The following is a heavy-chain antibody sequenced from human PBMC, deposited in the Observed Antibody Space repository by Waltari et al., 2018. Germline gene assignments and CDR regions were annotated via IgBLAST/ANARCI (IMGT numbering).Heavy chain of an antibody. CDR2: IYHSGST. CDR1: GGSISSGGYY. CDR3: ARDSLPTSRDWDGMDV. J-gene: IGHJ6*02. Sequence: QVQLQESGPGLVKPSQTLSLTCTVSGGSISSGGYYWSWIRQHPGKGLEWIGYIYHSGSTSYNPSLKSRVTISVDRSKNQFSLKLSSVTAADTAVYYCARDSLPTSRDWDGMDVWGQGTTVTVSS. V-gene: IGHV4-31*03. D-gene: IGHD2-2*01.